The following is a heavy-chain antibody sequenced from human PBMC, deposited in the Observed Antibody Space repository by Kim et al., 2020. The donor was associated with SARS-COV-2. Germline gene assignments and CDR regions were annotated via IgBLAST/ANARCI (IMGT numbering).Heavy chain of an antibody. CDR1: GFTFNIYD. V-gene: IGHV3-33*01. J-gene: IGHJ6*01. CDR3: ARVPPYSSTWYDYGMDV. Sequence: GGSLRRSCAASGFTFNIYDMHWVRQAPGKGLEWVALIWYDGSNKYYADSVKGRFTISRDNSKNTLYLQMNSLRAENTAVYYCARVPPYSSTWYDYGMDV. CDR2: IWYDGSNK. D-gene: IGHD6-13*01.